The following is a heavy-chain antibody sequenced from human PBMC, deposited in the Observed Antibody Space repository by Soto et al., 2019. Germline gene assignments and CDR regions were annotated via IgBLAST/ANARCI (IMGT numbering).Heavy chain of an antibody. Sequence: KASETLSLTCTVSGDSISGGASFWSWIRQPPGKGLEWIAIVYYSGSSYYNPSLKSRLTISVDTTKNQFSLQLKSMTAADTAVYYCAKLSCTSSTCYFPGWFDPWGQGTLVTVSS. CDR2: VYYSGSS. J-gene: IGHJ5*02. CDR3: AKLSCTSSTCYFPGWFDP. V-gene: IGHV4-31*03. CDR1: GDSISGGASF. D-gene: IGHD2-2*01.